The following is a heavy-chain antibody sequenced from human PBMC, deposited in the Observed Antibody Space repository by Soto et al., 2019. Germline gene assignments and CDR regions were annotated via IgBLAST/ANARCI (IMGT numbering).Heavy chain of an antibody. Sequence: LRLSCAASGFTVSSNYMSWVRQAPGKGLEWVSVIYSGGSTYYADSVKGRFTISRDNSKNTLYLQMNSLRAEDTAVYYCARDSWDYYGMDVWGQGTTVTVSS. CDR1: GFTVSSNY. D-gene: IGHD7-27*01. CDR3: ARDSWDYYGMDV. J-gene: IGHJ6*02. CDR2: IYSGGST. V-gene: IGHV3-53*01.